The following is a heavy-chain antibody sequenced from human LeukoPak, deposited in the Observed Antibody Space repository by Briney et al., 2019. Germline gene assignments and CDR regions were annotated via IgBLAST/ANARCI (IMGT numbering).Heavy chain of an antibody. J-gene: IGHJ4*02. Sequence: SGGSLRLSCAASGFTFSSYSMNWVRQAPGKGLEWVSSISRSSSYIYYADSVKGRFTISRDNAKNSLYLQMNSLRAEDTAVYYCARDETLCSGGTCYSLRGDYWGQGTLVTVSS. D-gene: IGHD2-15*01. CDR1: GFTFSSYS. CDR2: ISRSSSYI. CDR3: ARDETLCSGGTCYSLRGDY. V-gene: IGHV3-21*01.